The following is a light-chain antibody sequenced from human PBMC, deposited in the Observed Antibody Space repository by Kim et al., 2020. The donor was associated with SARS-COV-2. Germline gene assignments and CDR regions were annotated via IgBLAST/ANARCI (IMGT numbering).Light chain of an antibody. J-gene: IGKJ3*01. CDR1: QSVSNY. CDR2: DAS. Sequence: CPGERATPSCRANQSVSNYLAWYQQKPGQAPRLLIYDASTRATGIPARFSGSGSGTDFTLTISSLEPEDFALYYCQQRSNWHPITFGPGTKVDIK. CDR3: QQRSNWHPIT. V-gene: IGKV3-11*01.